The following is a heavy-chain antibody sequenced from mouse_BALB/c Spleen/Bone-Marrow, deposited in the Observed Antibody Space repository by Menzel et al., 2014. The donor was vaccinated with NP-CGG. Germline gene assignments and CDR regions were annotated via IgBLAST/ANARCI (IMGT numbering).Heavy chain of an antibody. V-gene: IGHV1S135*01. J-gene: IGHJ2*01. CDR1: GYLFTDYN. Sequence: VHVKQSGPELVKPGASVKVSCTASGYLFTDYNIYWVKQSPGKSLEWLGYIDPYNGATSYNQRFKGKATLTVDKSSSTAFMHLNGLTSEDPAVYYCARGTRYGYDGFDCWGQGTTLTVS. D-gene: IGHD2-2*01. CDR3: ARGTRYGYDGFDC. CDR2: IDPYNGAT.